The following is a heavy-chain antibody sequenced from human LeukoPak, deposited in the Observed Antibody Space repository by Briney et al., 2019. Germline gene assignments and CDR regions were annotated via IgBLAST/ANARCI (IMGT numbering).Heavy chain of an antibody. Sequence: EASVKVSCKASGYTFTGHYMHWVRQAPGQGLEWMGWINPNSGGTNYAQKFQGRVTMTRDTSISTAYMELSRLRSDDTAVYYCAGGGANYDFWSGYYTDAFDIWGQGTMVTVSS. V-gene: IGHV1-2*02. CDR2: INPNSGGT. D-gene: IGHD3-3*01. CDR3: AGGGANYDFWSGYYTDAFDI. J-gene: IGHJ3*02. CDR1: GYTFTGHY.